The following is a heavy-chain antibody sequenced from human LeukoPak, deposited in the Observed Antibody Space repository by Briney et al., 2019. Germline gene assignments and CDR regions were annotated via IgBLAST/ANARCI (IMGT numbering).Heavy chain of an antibody. Sequence: KPSETLSLTCAVYGGSFSGYYWSWIRQPPGKGLEWIGEINHSGSTNYNPSLKSRVTISVDPSKNQFSLKLSSVTAADTAVYYCARGAITMVRGVRFDYWGQGTLVTVSS. D-gene: IGHD3-10*01. J-gene: IGHJ4*02. V-gene: IGHV4-34*01. CDR1: GGSFSGYY. CDR2: INHSGST. CDR3: ARGAITMVRGVRFDY.